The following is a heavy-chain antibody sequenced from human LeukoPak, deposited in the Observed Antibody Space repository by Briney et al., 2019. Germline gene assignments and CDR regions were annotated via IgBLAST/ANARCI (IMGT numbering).Heavy chain of an antibody. CDR1: GFTFSNYA. CDR2: ISGSGDST. Sequence: GGSLRLSCAASGFTFSNYAMRWVRQAPGKGLEWVSGISGSGDSTYYADPVKGRFTISRDNSKNTLYLQMNSLRAEDTAVYYCARDKIVGATYFDYWGQGTLVTVSS. V-gene: IGHV3-23*01. D-gene: IGHD1-26*01. CDR3: ARDKIVGATYFDY. J-gene: IGHJ4*02.